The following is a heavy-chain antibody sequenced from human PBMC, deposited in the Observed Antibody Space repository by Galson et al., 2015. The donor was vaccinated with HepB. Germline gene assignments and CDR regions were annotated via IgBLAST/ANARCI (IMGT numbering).Heavy chain of an antibody. CDR3: ARRGQYDVMDY. V-gene: IGHV5-51*01. Sequence: QSGAEVKKSGQSLKISCQTSGHSFTNYGIDWVRQVAGKGLEWMGIIYPGDSQTRYSPSFQGQVTFSADKSISTAYLQWSSLKASDTAIYYCARRGQYDVMDYRGQGTLVSVSS. CDR1: GHSFTNYG. D-gene: IGHD1-1*01. CDR2: IYPGDSQT. J-gene: IGHJ4*02.